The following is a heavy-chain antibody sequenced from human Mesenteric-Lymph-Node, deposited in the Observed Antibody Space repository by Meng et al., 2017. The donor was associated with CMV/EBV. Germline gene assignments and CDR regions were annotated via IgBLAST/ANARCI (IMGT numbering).Heavy chain of an antibody. V-gene: IGHV4-34*01. J-gene: IGHJ5*02. CDR2: INHSGST. D-gene: IGHD3-10*01. CDR1: AFSGHY. Sequence: AFSGHYWGWIRQPPGKGLEWIGEINHSGSTNYNPSLKSRVTISLDTSKNQFSLNVSSVTAADTAVYYCARDYYYGSGSYYKSRWFDPWGQGTLVTVSS. CDR3: ARDYYYGSGSYYKSRWFDP.